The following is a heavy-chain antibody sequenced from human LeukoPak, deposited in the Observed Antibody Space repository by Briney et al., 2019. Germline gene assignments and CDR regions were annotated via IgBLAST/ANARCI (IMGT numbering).Heavy chain of an antibody. CDR1: GFTFDDYA. Sequence: GGSLRLSCAASGFTFDDYAMHWVRQAPGKGLEWVSGISWNSGSIGYADSVKGRFTISRDNAKNSLYLQMNSLRAEDTALYYCAKSPREGYCSSTSCPKYLQHWGQGTLVTVSS. D-gene: IGHD2-2*01. CDR3: AKSPREGYCSSTSCPKYLQH. CDR2: ISWNSGSI. J-gene: IGHJ1*01. V-gene: IGHV3-9*01.